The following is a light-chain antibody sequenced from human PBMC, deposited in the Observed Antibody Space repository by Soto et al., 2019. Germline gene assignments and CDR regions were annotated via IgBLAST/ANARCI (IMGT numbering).Light chain of an antibody. J-gene: IGKJ4*01. CDR2: GAS. V-gene: IGKV3-20*01. CDR1: QXVNNRY. CDR3: XXXXXSPGVT. Sequence: EIVLTQSPGTLSLSPGERXTLXXXASQXVNNRYLAWYQQIPGQAPRLVIFGASSRATGIPDRFIGSGSGTDFSLTISRLEPEXXXXXXXXXXXXSPGVTFGGGTKVEIK.